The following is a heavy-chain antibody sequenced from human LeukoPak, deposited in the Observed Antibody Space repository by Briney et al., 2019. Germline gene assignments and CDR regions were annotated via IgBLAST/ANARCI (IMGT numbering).Heavy chain of an antibody. V-gene: IGHV3-21*01. J-gene: IGHJ5*02. Sequence: GGSLRPSCAASGFTFSSYSMNWVRQAPGKGLEWVSSISSSSSYIYYADSVKGRFTISRDNAKNSLYLQMNSLRAEDTAVYYCARDGNYYDSSGYGYWFDPWGQGTLVTVSS. D-gene: IGHD3-22*01. CDR1: GFTFSSYS. CDR2: ISSSSSYI. CDR3: ARDGNYYDSSGYGYWFDP.